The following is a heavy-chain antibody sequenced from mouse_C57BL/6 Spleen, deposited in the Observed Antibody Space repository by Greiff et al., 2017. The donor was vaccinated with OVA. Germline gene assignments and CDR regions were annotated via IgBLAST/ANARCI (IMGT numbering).Heavy chain of an antibody. V-gene: IGHV1-72*01. J-gene: IGHJ3*01. CDR2: SVPNSGGT. Sequence: VQLQQPGSELVKPGASVKLSCKASGYTFTSYWLHWVMQRPGRGLVWIGRSVPNSGGTKYYEKFKSKATLMVDKPSSTASMQLSSLTSEDSAVYYCARADTTVVGRGAWFSYWGQGALVTVSA. CDR1: GYTFTSYW. CDR3: ARADTTVVGRGAWFSY. D-gene: IGHD1-1*01.